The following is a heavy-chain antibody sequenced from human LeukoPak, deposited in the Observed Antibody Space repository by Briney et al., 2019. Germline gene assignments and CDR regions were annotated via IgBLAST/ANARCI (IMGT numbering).Heavy chain of an antibody. J-gene: IGHJ6*03. CDR2: IKQDGSEE. D-gene: IGHD3-10*01. CDR1: RFTFSSYW. V-gene: IGHV3-7*01. CDR3: ARTYGRYYSYMDV. Sequence: GGSLRLSCAASRFTFSSYWMSWVRQAPGKGLEWVANIKQDGSEEYYVDSVKGRCTISRDNAKNSLYLQMNSLRPEDTAVYYCARTYGRYYSYMDVWGKGTTVTVSS.